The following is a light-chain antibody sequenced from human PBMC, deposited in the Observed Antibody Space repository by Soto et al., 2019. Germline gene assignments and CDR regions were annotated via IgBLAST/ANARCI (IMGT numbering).Light chain of an antibody. CDR1: SSNIGSNY. J-gene: IGLJ2*01. CDR2: RNN. V-gene: IGLV1-47*01. Sequence: VLAQPPSASGTPGQRVTISCSGSSSNIGSNYVFWYQHLPGTAPKLLIYRNNQRPSGVPDRFSGSKSGTSASLAISGLRSEDETDYYCAAWDDSLSGVVFGGGTKVTVL. CDR3: AAWDDSLSGVV.